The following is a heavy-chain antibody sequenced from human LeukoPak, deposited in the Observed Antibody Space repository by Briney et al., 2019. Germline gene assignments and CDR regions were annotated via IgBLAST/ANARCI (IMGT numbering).Heavy chain of an antibody. D-gene: IGHD3-9*01. J-gene: IGHJ5*02. CDR2: IIPIFGTA. CDR3: ARDREDDILTGSYQFDP. V-gene: IGHV1-69*13. CDR1: GGTFSGYA. Sequence: GASVKVSCKASGGTFSGYAISWVRQAPGQGLEWMGGIIPIFGTANYAQKFQGRVTITADESTSTAYMELSSLRSEDTAVYYCARDREDDILTGSYQFDPWGQGTLVTVSS.